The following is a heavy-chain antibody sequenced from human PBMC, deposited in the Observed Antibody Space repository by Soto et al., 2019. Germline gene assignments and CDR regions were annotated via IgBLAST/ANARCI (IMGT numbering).Heavy chain of an antibody. CDR3: TTDYCTITTCYLNY. Sequence: AGGSLRLSCAASGFSFSNAWMNWVRQAPGKGLEWVGRIKRKTDGETTDYAAPVKGRFTMSRDDSKNTLYLQMDSLKTEDTAVYYCTTDYCTITTCYLNYWGQGILVTVSS. V-gene: IGHV3-15*07. CDR1: GFSFSNAW. J-gene: IGHJ4*02. CDR2: IKRKTDGETT. D-gene: IGHD2-2*01.